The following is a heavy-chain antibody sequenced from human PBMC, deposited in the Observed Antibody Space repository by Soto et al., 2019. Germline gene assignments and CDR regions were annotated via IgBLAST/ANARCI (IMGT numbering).Heavy chain of an antibody. Sequence: GGSLRLSCAASGFTFSSYWMHWVRQAPGKGLVWVSRINSDGSSTSYADSVKGRFTISRDNAKNTLYLQMNSLRAEDTAVYYCAREVSYYYGMDVWGRGTTVTSP. CDR1: GFTFSSYW. D-gene: IGHD1-20*01. CDR2: INSDGSST. J-gene: IGHJ6*02. CDR3: AREVSYYYGMDV. V-gene: IGHV3-74*01.